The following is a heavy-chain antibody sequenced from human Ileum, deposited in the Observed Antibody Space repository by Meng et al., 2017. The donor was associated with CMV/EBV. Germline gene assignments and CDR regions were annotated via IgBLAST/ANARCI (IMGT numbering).Heavy chain of an antibody. V-gene: IGHV4-59*01. CDR1: DGSISSYY. J-gene: IGHJ4*02. D-gene: IGHD4-11*01. Sequence: GSLRLSCSVSDGSISSYYWSWIRQPPGKGLEWIGYIYYSGSTNYNPSLKSRVTISVDTSKNQFSLNLSSMTAADTAVYYCAREPPPLQKRYFDYWGQGTLVTVSS. CDR2: IYYSGST. CDR3: AREPPPLQKRYFDY.